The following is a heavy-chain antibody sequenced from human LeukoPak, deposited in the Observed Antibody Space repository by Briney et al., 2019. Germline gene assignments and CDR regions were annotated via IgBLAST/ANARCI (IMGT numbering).Heavy chain of an antibody. J-gene: IGHJ4*02. CDR3: ARAPRIAAAGIFDY. V-gene: IGHV4-34*01. D-gene: IGHD6-13*01. Sequence: GSLRLSCAASGFTFSSYAMSWVRQPPGKGLEWIGEINHSGSTNYNPSLKSRVTISVDTSMNQFSLKLSSVTAADTAVYYCARAPRIAAAGIFDYWGQGTLVTVSS. CDR1: GFTFSSYA. CDR2: INHSGST.